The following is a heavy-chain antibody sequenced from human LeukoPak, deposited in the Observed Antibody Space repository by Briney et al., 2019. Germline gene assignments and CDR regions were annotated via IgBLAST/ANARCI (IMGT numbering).Heavy chain of an antibody. J-gene: IGHJ6*03. CDR2: IIPILGIA. D-gene: IGHD2-2*01. CDR3: ARWAVPFVLVGDYYMDV. Sequence: SVKVSCKASGGTFSSYTISWVRQAPGQGLEWMGRIIPILGIANYAQKFQGRVTITADKSTSTAYMELSSLRSEDTAVYYCARWAVPFVLVGDYYMDVWGKGTTVTVSS. CDR1: GGTFSSYT. V-gene: IGHV1-69*02.